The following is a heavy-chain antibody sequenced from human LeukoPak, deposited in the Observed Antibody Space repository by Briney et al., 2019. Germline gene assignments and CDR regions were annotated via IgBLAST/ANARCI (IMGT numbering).Heavy chain of an antibody. CDR1: GFTFSSYA. V-gene: IGHV3-30*04. CDR3: ARAGDIVVVVADSNWFDP. CDR2: ISYDGSNK. Sequence: GGSLRLSCAASGFTFSSYAMPWVRQAPGKGLEWVAVISYDGSNKYYADSVKGRFTISRDNSKNTLYLQMNSLRAEDTAVYYCARAGDIVVVVADSNWFDPWGQGTLVTVSS. D-gene: IGHD2-15*01. J-gene: IGHJ5*02.